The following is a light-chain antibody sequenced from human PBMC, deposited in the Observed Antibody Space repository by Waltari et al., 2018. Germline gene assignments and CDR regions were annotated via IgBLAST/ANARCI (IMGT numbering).Light chain of an antibody. Sequence: DIQMPQSPSSLSASVGDGVTITCRASQSISSYLNWYQQRPGKAPNLLIYRTSNLHSGVPSRFSGSGSGTDFTLTISSLHPEDFATCYCQQSYSSPLTFGGGTKVEIK. CDR3: QQSYSSPLT. J-gene: IGKJ4*01. CDR1: QSISSY. CDR2: RTS. V-gene: IGKV1-39*01.